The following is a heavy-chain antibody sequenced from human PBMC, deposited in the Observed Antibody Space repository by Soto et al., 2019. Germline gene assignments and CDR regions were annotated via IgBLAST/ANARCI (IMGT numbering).Heavy chain of an antibody. CDR1: GGSFSGYY. CDR3: ARRSIYSSGWYGGTRNYYYGMDV. Sequence: TLSLTCAVYGGSFSGYYWSWIRQPPGKGLEWIGEINHSGSTNYNPSLKSRVTISVDTSKNQFSLKLSSVTAADTAVYYCARRSIYSSGWYGGTRNYYYGMDVWGQGTTVTVSS. J-gene: IGHJ6*02. CDR2: INHSGST. D-gene: IGHD6-19*01. V-gene: IGHV4-34*01.